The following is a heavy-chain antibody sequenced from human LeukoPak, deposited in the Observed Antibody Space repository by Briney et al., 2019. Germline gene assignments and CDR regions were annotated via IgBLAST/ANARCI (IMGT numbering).Heavy chain of an antibody. V-gene: IGHV3-64*01. CDR3: ARDGPGCSSTSCYTYYFDY. D-gene: IGHD2-2*02. CDR1: GFTFSSYA. J-gene: IGHJ4*02. Sequence: GGSLRLSCAASGFTFSSYAMHWVRQAPGKGLEYVSAISSNGGSTYYANSVKGRFTISRDNSKNTLYLQMGSLRAEDMAVYYCARDGPGCSSTSCYTYYFDYWGQGTLVTVSS. CDR2: ISSNGGST.